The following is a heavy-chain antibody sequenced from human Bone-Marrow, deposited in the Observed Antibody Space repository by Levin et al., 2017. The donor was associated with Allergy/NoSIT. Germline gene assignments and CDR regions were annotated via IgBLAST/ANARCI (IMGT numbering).Heavy chain of an antibody. V-gene: IGHV4-39*07. D-gene: IGHD6-13*01. CDR1: GDSIGGSSHY. Sequence: SETLSLTCTVSGDSIGGSSHYWGWIRQPPGTGLEWIANIHYSGSTYYTPSLKSRVSISLDTSKNQFSLTLTALTAADTAVYYCASDSSSLYGHYDYWGQGTLVSVSS. CDR2: IHYSGST. CDR3: ASDSSSLYGHYDY. J-gene: IGHJ4*02.